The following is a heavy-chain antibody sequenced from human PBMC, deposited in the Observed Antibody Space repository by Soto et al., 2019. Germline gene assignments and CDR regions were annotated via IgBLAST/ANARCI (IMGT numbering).Heavy chain of an antibody. CDR3: ASPTAKLRFLERGPYGMDV. V-gene: IGHV1-69*01. Sequence: QVQLVQSGAEVKKPGSSVKVSCKASGGTFSSYAISWVRQAPGQGLEWMGGIIPIFGTANYAQKFQGRVTITADESTSTAYRELSSLRSEDTAVYYCASPTAKLRFLERGPYGMDVWGQGTTVTVSS. D-gene: IGHD3-3*01. CDR2: IIPIFGTA. J-gene: IGHJ6*02. CDR1: GGTFSSYA.